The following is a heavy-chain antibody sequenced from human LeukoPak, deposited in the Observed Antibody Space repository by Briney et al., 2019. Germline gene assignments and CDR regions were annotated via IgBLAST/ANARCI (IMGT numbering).Heavy chain of an antibody. V-gene: IGHV4-59*12. J-gene: IGHJ4*02. Sequence: SETLSLTCTVSGGSISSYDWSWIRQPPGKGLEWVGYIYYGGSTNYNPSLKSRVTISVDTSKNQFSLKLSSVTAADTAVYYCARFSPWRDGYNQPDYWGQGTLVTVSS. CDR1: GGSISSYD. CDR2: IYYGGST. D-gene: IGHD5-24*01. CDR3: ARFSPWRDGYNQPDY.